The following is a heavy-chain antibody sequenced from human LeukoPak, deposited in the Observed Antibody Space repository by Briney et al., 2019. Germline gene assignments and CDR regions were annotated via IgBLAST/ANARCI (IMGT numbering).Heavy chain of an antibody. D-gene: IGHD1-26*01. J-gene: IGHJ4*02. CDR2: INIDERIT. V-gene: IGHV3-74*01. CDR1: GFSFSTQR. Sequence: GGSLRLSCAASGFSFSTQRMHWVRQAPGKGLVWVSYINIDERITGYADSVKGRFTISRDNSKNTLYLQMNSLRAEDTAVCYCATAPSGSYFDYWGQGTLVTVSS. CDR3: ATAPSGSYFDY.